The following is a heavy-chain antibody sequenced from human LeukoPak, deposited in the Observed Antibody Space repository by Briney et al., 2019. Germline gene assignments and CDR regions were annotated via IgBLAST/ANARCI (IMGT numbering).Heavy chain of an antibody. Sequence: GGSLRLSCVASGFTFSNYAMIWVRQAPGKGLEWVSVISGSGGTTYNADSVRGRFTISRDNSKNTLYLQMNSLRAEDTAVYYCAKAPYYDFWSGYPSSHYFDYWGQGTLVTVSS. CDR1: GFTFSNYA. V-gene: IGHV3-23*01. CDR3: AKAPYYDFWSGYPSSHYFDY. D-gene: IGHD3-3*01. J-gene: IGHJ4*02. CDR2: ISGSGGTT.